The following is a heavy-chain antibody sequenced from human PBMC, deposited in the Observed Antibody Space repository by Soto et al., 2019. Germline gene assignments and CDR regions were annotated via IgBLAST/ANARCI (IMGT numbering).Heavy chain of an antibody. D-gene: IGHD4-17*01. Sequence: VQLVESGGGVVQPGRSLRLSCAASGFTSSSYGMHWVRQAPGKGLEWVAVIWYDGSNKYYADSVKGRFTISRDNSKNTLYLQMNSLRAEDTAVYYCARDPYYGDYVGVFDYWGQGTLVTVSS. CDR3: ARDPYYGDYVGVFDY. J-gene: IGHJ4*02. V-gene: IGHV3-33*01. CDR2: IWYDGSNK. CDR1: GFTSSSYG.